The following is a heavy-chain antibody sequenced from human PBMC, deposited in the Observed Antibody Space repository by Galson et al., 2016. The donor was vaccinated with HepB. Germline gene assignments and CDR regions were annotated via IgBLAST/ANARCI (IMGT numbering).Heavy chain of an antibody. D-gene: IGHD3-22*01. V-gene: IGHV1-18*01. Sequence: SVKVSCKAFGYNFINYGITWVRQAPGQGLEWMGWISAYNGNTKYSQKVQGRVTMTTDTSTMTAYMELTSLKSDDTAVYYCARDSVWRGGYYFDSSGLYDYWGQGTLVTASS. CDR3: ARDSVWRGGYYFDSSGLYDY. CDR1: GYNFINYG. J-gene: IGHJ4*02. CDR2: ISAYNGNT.